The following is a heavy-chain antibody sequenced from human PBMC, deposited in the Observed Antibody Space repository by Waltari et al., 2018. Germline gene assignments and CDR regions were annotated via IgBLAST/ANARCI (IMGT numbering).Heavy chain of an antibody. CDR3: ARRPDGFDP. Sequence: QVQLEQWGAGLLKPSEPLSLTFSVSGWSFRGYYWSWIRQSPGKGLEWLGEINHAGSFNYNSSLKSRLTMSVDTSKNQFSLKLISVTAADTGVYYCARRPDGFDPWGQGVLVTVSS. CDR2: INHAGSF. V-gene: IGHV4-34*01. J-gene: IGHJ5*01. CDR1: GWSFRGYY.